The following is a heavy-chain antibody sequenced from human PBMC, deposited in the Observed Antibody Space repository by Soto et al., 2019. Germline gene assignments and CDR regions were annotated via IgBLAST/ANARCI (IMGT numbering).Heavy chain of an antibody. V-gene: IGHV1-2*04. CDR1: GYTFTSYD. CDR3: ARERRSSSSYYYYGMDV. J-gene: IGHJ6*02. Sequence: GASVKVSCKASGYTFTSYDINWVRQATGQGLEWMGWINPNSGGTNYAQKFQGWVTMTRDTSISTAYMELSRLRSDDTAVYYCARERRSSSSYYYYGMDVWGQGTTVTVSS. D-gene: IGHD6-13*01. CDR2: INPNSGGT.